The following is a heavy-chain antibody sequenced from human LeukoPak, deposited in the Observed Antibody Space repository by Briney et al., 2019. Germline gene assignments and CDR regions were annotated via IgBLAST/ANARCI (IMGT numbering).Heavy chain of an antibody. CDR3: ARWNYDSSGYYYGWFDP. D-gene: IGHD3-22*01. Sequence: SETLSLTCTVSGGSISSGDYYWSWIRQLPGKGLEWIGYIYYSGSTYYNPSLKSRVTISVDTSKNQFSLKLSSVTAADTAVYYCARWNYDSSGYYYGWFDPWGQGTLVTVSS. CDR1: GGSISSGDYY. CDR2: IYYSGST. J-gene: IGHJ5*02. V-gene: IGHV4-30-4*01.